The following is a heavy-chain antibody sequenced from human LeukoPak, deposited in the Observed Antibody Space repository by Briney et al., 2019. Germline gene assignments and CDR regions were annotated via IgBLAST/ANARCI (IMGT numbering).Heavy chain of an antibody. CDR3: ARAVGEQWLVPVPNWFDP. D-gene: IGHD6-19*01. CDR1: GFTFSSYR. CDR2: ISSSSSYI. V-gene: IGHV3-21*01. J-gene: IGHJ5*02. Sequence: PGGSLRLSCAASGFTFSSYRMNWVRQAPGKGLEWVSSISSSSSYIYYADSVKGRFTISRDNAKNSLYLQMNSLRAEDTAVYYCARAVGEQWLVPVPNWFDPWGQGTLVTVSS.